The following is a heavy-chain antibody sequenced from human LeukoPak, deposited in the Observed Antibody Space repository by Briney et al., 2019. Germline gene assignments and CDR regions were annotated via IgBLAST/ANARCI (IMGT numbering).Heavy chain of an antibody. V-gene: IGHV3-33*01. CDR2: IWYDGSNK. CDR1: GFTFSSYG. CDR3: ARASSYSDY. J-gene: IGHJ4*02. Sequence: GGSLRLSCAASGFTFSSYGMHWVRQAPGKGLEWVALIWYDGSNKYYADSVKGRFTISRDNSKNTLYLQMNSLRAEDTAVYYCARASSYSDYWGQGTLVTVSS. D-gene: IGHD5/OR15-5a*01.